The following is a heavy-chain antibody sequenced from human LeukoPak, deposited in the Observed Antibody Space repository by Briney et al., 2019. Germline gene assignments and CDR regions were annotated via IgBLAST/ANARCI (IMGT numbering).Heavy chain of an antibody. D-gene: IGHD4-11*01. Sequence: PSETLSLTCTVSGGSVRSYFWTWIRQPAGRGLEWIGLIYTSGRTNYNPSLKSQVTISADDSKNQFSLKLNSVTAADTAVYCCARVGGASSTLTTFDVWGQGTVVTVSS. J-gene: IGHJ3*01. CDR3: ARVGGASSTLTTFDV. CDR1: GGSVRSYF. CDR2: IYTSGRT. V-gene: IGHV4-4*07.